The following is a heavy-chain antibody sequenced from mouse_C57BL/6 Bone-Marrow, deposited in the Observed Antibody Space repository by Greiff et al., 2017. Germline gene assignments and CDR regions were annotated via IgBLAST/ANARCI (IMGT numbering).Heavy chain of an antibody. D-gene: IGHD1-1*01. J-gene: IGHJ4*01. CDR1: GYTFTSYW. Sequence: VQLQQPGAELVKPGASVKLSCKASGYTFTSYWMHWVKQRPGQGLEWIGMIHPNSGSTNYNEKFKSKATLTVDKSSSTAYMELHSLTSEDSAVYFCARERFITTDCWGQGTSVTVSS. V-gene: IGHV1-64*01. CDR2: IHPNSGST. CDR3: ARERFITTDC.